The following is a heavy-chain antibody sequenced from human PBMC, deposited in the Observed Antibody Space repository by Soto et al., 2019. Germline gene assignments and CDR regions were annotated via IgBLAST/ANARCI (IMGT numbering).Heavy chain of an antibody. J-gene: IGHJ4*02. D-gene: IGHD2-15*01. CDR1: GFTFSSYA. CDR3: AREGEYCSGGRCYGVYFDY. Sequence: GGSLRLSCAASGFTFSSYAMHWVRQAPGKGLEWVAVISYDGSNKYYADSVKGRFTISRDNYKNTLYLQMNSLRAEDTAVYYCAREGEYCSGGRCYGVYFDYWGQGTLVNVSS. V-gene: IGHV3-30-3*01. CDR2: ISYDGSNK.